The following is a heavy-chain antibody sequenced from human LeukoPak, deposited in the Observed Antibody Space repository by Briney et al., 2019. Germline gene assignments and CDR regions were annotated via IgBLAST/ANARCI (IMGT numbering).Heavy chain of an antibody. V-gene: IGHV3-11*04. D-gene: IGHD5-18*01. J-gene: IGHJ4*02. CDR3: ARGLNRGYSYYFDY. Sequence: GGSLRLSCAASGFTFSDYYMSWIRQAPGKGPEWVSYISSSGSTIYYADSVKGRFTISRDNAKNSLYLQMNSLRAEDTAVYYCARGLNRGYSYYFDYWGQGTLVTVSS. CDR1: GFTFSDYY. CDR2: ISSSGSTI.